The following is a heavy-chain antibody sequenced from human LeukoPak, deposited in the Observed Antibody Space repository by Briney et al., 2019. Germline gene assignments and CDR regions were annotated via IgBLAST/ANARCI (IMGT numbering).Heavy chain of an antibody. V-gene: IGHV4-59*12. D-gene: IGHD6-19*01. J-gene: IGHJ3*02. CDR1: GGSTSSYY. CDR2: IYYSGST. Sequence: SETLSLTCTVSGGSTSSYYWSWIRQPPGKGLEWIGYIYYSGSTNYNPSLKSRVTISVDTSKNQFSLKLSSVTAADTAVYYCARFSSGLAFDIWGQGTMVTVSS. CDR3: ARFSSGLAFDI.